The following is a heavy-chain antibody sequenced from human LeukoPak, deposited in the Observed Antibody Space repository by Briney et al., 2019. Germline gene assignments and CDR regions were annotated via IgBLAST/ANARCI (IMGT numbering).Heavy chain of an antibody. J-gene: IGHJ4*02. CDR2: IYYSGST. CDR3: ARGGRRYYFDY. Sequence: PSETLSLTCTVSGGSISSYYWSWIRQPPGKGLEWIGYIYYSGSTNYNPSLKSRVTISVDTSKNQFSLKLSSVTAADTAVYYCARGGRRYYFDYWGQGTLVTVSS. V-gene: IGHV4-59*01. D-gene: IGHD2-15*01. CDR1: GGSISSYY.